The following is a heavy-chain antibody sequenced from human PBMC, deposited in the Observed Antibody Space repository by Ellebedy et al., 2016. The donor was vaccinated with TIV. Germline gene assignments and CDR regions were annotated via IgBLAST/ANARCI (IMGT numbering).Heavy chain of an antibody. Sequence: GESLKISCAASGLTFSSHAMSWVRQAPGKGLEWVSSISGSGDNTYYADSVKGRFTISRDNVKSSLFLQVSSLRDEDTAVYYCARDGNQLDYWGQGTLVIVSS. CDR2: ISGSGDNT. CDR1: GLTFSSHA. J-gene: IGHJ4*02. CDR3: ARDGNQLDY. D-gene: IGHD1-1*01. V-gene: IGHV3-23*01.